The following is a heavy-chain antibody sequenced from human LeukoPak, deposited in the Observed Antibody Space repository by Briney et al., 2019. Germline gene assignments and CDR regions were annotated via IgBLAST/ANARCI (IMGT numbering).Heavy chain of an antibody. J-gene: IGHJ3*02. CDR1: GFSIGPFW. V-gene: IGHV3-7*01. D-gene: IGHD6-19*01. Sequence: GGSLRLSCVASGFSIGPFWMTWVRQAPGKGLEWVANIRGDASRLYYVDSVKGRFTISRDNAKNSLYLQMSNLRAEDTSVYYCARDRNYCSSDRCYDIFDIWGQGTMVTVSS. CDR2: IRGDASRL. CDR3: ARDRNYCSSDRCYDIFDI.